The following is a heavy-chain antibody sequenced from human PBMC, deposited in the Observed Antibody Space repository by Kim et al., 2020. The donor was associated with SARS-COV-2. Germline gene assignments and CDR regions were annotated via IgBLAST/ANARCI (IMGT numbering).Heavy chain of an antibody. CDR3: AKGGGYSYARNWYYYYG. CDR2: ISWNSGSI. Sequence: GGSLRLSCAASGFTFDDYAMHWVRQAPGKGLEWVSGISWNSGSIGYADSVKGRFTISRDNAKNSLYLQMNSLRAEDTGLYYCAKGGGYSYARNWYYYYG. D-gene: IGHD5-18*01. J-gene: IGHJ6*01. V-gene: IGHV3-9*01. CDR1: GFTFDDYA.